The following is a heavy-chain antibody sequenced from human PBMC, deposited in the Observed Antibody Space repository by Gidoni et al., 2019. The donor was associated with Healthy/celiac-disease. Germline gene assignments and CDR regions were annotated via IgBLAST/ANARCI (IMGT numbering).Heavy chain of an antibody. Sequence: EVPLVESGGGLVQPGRSLRLSCTASGFTFGDYAMSWFRKAPGKGLEWVGFIRSKAYGGTTEYAASGKGRFTISRDDTKSIAYLQMNSLKTEDTAVYYCTRDGGKILWFGELSYNYFDYWGQGTLVTVSS. CDR2: IRSKAYGGTT. J-gene: IGHJ4*02. V-gene: IGHV3-49*03. CDR1: GFTFGDYA. D-gene: IGHD3-10*01. CDR3: TRDGGKILWFGELSYNYFDY.